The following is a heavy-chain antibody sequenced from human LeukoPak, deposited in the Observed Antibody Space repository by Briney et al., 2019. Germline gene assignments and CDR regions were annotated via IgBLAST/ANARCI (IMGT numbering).Heavy chain of an antibody. CDR3: AGTECGVYYYYGMDV. Sequence: PSETLSLTCAVYGASFSGYYWSWLRQPPGKGLEWLGEINYSGSTNYNPSLKSRVTISVDTSKNQFSLKLSSVTAADTAVYYCAGTECGVYYYYGMDVWGQGTTVTVSS. CDR2: INYSGST. D-gene: IGHD1-1*01. CDR1: GASFSGYY. V-gene: IGHV4-34*01. J-gene: IGHJ6*02.